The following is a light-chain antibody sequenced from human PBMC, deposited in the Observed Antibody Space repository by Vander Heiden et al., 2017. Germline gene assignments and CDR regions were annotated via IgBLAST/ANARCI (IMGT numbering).Light chain of an antibody. V-gene: IGKV1-5*03. CDR2: KAS. CDR1: QSISSW. J-gene: IGKJ4*01. CDR3: QQYNSYLLT. Sequence: IQVTQSPSTLSASVGDRVTITCRASQSISSWLAWYQQKPGKAPKLLIYKASSLESGVPSRFSGSGSGTEFTLTISSLQPDDFATYYCQQYNSYLLTFGGGTKVEIK.